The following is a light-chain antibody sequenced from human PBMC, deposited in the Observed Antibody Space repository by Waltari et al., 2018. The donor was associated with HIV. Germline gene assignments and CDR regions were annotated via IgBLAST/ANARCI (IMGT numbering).Light chain of an antibody. CDR1: SSDVGGYNY. CDR2: QIN. CDR3: SSYTITNTWV. J-gene: IGLJ3*02. Sequence: QSALTQPASVSGSPGQAVNLSCTGTSSDVGGYNYVSWYQQHPGKVPKFLIFQINNRASGVSSRFSGSKAGNTATLTISDLQTEDEAHYYCSSYTITNTWVFGGGTLLTVL. V-gene: IGLV2-14*03.